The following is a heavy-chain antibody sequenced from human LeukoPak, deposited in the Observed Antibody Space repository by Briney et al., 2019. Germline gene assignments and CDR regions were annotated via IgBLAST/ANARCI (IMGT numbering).Heavy chain of an antibody. CDR3: VRRTTAGPFDY. V-gene: IGHV3-64*01. J-gene: IGHJ4*02. Sequence: GGSLRLSCAASGFTFSSYAMSWVRQAPGKGLEYVSGISSNGGDTHYANSVKGRFTISRDDSKKTLFLQMGSLRVEDMAVYYCVRRTTAGPFDYWGQGTLVTVSS. D-gene: IGHD1-1*01. CDR2: ISSNGGDT. CDR1: GFTFSSYA.